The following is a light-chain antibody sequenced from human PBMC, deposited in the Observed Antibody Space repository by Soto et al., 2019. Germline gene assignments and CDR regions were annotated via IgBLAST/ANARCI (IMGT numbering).Light chain of an antibody. J-gene: IGLJ2*01. V-gene: IGLV2-14*01. Sequence: QSALTQPASVSGSPGQSITISCTGTSSDVGGYNYVSWYQQYPGKVPKLIIYEVTNRPSGVSNRFSGSKSGNTASLTISGLQAEDEADYYCSSYTSSTTVFGGGTKLTVL. CDR1: SSDVGGYNY. CDR2: EVT. CDR3: SSYTSSTTV.